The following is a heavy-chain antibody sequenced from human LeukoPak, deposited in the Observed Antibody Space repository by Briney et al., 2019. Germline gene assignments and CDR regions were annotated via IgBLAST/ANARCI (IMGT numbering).Heavy chain of an antibody. V-gene: IGHV1-18*01. J-gene: IGHJ6*03. Sequence: ASVKVSCKASGYTFTSYGISWVRQAPGQGLEWMGWISAYNGNTNYAQKLQGRVTMTTDTSTSTAYMELRSLRSDDTAVYYCARVGFDCSSTSCYTTYYYYYYMDVWGKGTTVTVSS. CDR3: ARVGFDCSSTSCYTTYYYYYYMDV. CDR2: ISAYNGNT. CDR1: GYTFTSYG. D-gene: IGHD2-2*01.